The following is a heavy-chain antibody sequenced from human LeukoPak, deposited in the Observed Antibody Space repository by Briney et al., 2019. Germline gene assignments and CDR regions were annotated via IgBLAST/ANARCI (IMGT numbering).Heavy chain of an antibody. CDR2: VYYSGST. J-gene: IGHJ5*02. Sequence: TASETLSLTCVVSGGSVWGYYWGWMREPPGRGLEWIGYVYYSGSTNYNPSFKSRITISVDTSRNQISLQLSSVTAADTAVYYCARHYGPWGQGTLVTVSS. CDR3: ARHYGP. V-gene: IGHV4-59*08. D-gene: IGHD3-16*01. CDR1: GGSVWGYY.